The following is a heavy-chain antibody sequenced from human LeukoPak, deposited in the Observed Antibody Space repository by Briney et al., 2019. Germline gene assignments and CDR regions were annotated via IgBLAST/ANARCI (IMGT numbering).Heavy chain of an antibody. CDR2: IYDSGST. J-gene: IGHJ4*02. Sequence: SETLSLTCTVSGGSIRSSYYYWGWIRQPPGKGLEWIGSIYDSGSTYYNPSLKSRVTISVDTSKNQFSLKLSSVTAADTAVYYCARAGAPYYDFWSGYSTAYYFDYWGQGTLATVSS. D-gene: IGHD3-3*01. V-gene: IGHV4-39*07. CDR1: GGSIRSSYYY. CDR3: ARAGAPYYDFWSGYSTAYYFDY.